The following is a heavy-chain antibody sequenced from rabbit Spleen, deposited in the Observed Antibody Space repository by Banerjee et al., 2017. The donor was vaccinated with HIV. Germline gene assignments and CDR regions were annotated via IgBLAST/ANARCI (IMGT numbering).Heavy chain of an antibody. V-gene: IGHV1S45*01. CDR2: INASTGKP. CDR1: GVSLNDKDV. D-gene: IGHD4-2*01. CDR3: AREAYAGTGGDRAADL. Sequence: EQLEESGGGLVKPEGSLTLTCKASGVSLNDKDVMCWVRQAPGKGLEWIACINASTGKPVYATWASGRFTISRTSSTTVTLRMTSLTAADRATYFCAREAYAGTGGDRAADLWGPGTLVTVS. J-gene: IGHJ4*01.